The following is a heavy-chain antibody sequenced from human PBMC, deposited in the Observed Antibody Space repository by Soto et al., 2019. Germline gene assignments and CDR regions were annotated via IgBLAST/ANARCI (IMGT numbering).Heavy chain of an antibody. CDR1: GFTFSSYS. CDR3: ARGSPLLFVDWFDP. D-gene: IGHD3-3*01. V-gene: IGHV3-48*02. Sequence: GGSLRLSCAASGFTFSSYSMNWVRQAPGKGLEWVSYISSSSSTIYYADSVKGRFTISRDNAKNSLYLQMNSLRDEDTAVYYCARGSPLLFVDWFDPWGQGTLVTVSS. J-gene: IGHJ5*02. CDR2: ISSSSSTI.